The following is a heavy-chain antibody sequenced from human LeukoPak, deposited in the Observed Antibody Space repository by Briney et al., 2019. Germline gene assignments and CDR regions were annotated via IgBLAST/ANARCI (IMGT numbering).Heavy chain of an antibody. CDR3: ARDYYGSGSYYNFWTGFDY. V-gene: IGHV3-21*01. CDR1: GFTLSSYS. D-gene: IGHD3-10*01. Sequence: GGSLRLSCAASGFTLSSYSMNWVRQAPGKGLEWVSSISSSSSYIYYADSVKGRFTISRDNAKNSLYLQMNSLRAEDTAVYYCARDYYGSGSYYNFWTGFDYWGQGTLVTVSS. J-gene: IGHJ4*02. CDR2: ISSSSSYI.